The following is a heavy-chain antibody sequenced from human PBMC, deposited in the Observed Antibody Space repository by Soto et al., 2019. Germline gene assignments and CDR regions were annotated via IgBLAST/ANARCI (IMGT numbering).Heavy chain of an antibody. CDR1: GETFSSGDYY. V-gene: IGHV4-30-4*01. D-gene: IGHD4-17*01. CDR2: IYYSAST. CDR3: VRDNYGDYDY. Sequence: PSETLSLTCTVSGETFSSGDYYWSWIRQPPGKGLEWIGYIYYSASTHYNPSLRSRVTISLDTSKNQFSLKLSSVTAADTAVYYCVRDNYGDYDYWGPGTLVTVSS. J-gene: IGHJ4*02.